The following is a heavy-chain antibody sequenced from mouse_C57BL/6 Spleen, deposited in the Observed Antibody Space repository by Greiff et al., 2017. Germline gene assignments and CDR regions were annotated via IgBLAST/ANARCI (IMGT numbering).Heavy chain of an antibody. D-gene: IGHD2-4*01. CDR2: ISPGSGYT. CDR3: TRGSNDDDWFAY. V-gene: IGHV14-2*01. CDR1: GFTFSSYS. J-gene: IGHJ3*01. Sequence: EVKLLESGADLVKPGASLKFSCTASGFTFSSYSMPWVKQRPEQSLEWIGTISPGSGYTYYADNVKGRVTITADKSSNNAYLQLSHLTSEDTAIYYCTRGSNDDDWFAYWGQGTLVTVSA.